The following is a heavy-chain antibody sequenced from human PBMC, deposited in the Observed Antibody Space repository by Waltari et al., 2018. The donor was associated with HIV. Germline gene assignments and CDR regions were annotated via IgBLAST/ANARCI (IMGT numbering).Heavy chain of an antibody. CDR3: ARDEHSSGWYGAFDI. Sequence: QVQLVQSGAEVKKPGASVKVSCTASGYTFTSYGISWVRKVPGQGLEWMGWISAYNGNTNYAQKLQGRVTMTTDTSTSTAYMELRSLRSDDTAVYYCARDEHSSGWYGAFDIWGQGTMVTVSS. J-gene: IGHJ3*02. V-gene: IGHV1-18*01. CDR2: ISAYNGNT. D-gene: IGHD6-19*01. CDR1: GYTFTSYG.